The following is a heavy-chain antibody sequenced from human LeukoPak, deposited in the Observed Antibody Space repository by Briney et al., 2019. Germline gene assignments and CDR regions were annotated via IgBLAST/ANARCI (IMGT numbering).Heavy chain of an antibody. CDR2: ISYDGSSK. D-gene: IGHD1-26*01. V-gene: IGHV3-30*18. CDR3: AKETFFSGSYYAY. Sequence: PGRSLRLSCAASGFTFSSYGMHWVRQAPGKGLEWVAVISYDGSSKYYADSVKGRFTISRDNSKNTLYLQMNSLRAEDTAVYYCAKETFFSGSYYAYWGQGTLVTVSS. CDR1: GFTFSSYG. J-gene: IGHJ4*02.